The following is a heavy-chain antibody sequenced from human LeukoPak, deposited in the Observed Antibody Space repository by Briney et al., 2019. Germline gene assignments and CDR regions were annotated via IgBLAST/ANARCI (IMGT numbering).Heavy chain of an antibody. CDR3: ARAIVGTTTRIVEVWDY. D-gene: IGHD1-26*01. Sequence: GSLRLSCAASGFTVSSHYMSWVRQAPGKGLEWVSVIYSSGSTYYSDSVKGRFTISRDNSKNTLYLQMNSLRAEDTAVYYCARAIVGTTTRIVEVWDYWGQGTLVTVSS. J-gene: IGHJ4*02. CDR1: GFTVSSHY. V-gene: IGHV3-53*01. CDR2: IYSSGST.